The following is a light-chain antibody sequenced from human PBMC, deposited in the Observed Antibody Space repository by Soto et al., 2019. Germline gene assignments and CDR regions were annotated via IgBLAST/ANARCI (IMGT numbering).Light chain of an antibody. J-gene: IGKJ5*01. CDR2: SAS. V-gene: IGKV1-27*01. Sequence: DIQLTHSPSSLSASVLDRITITFRASQDISNYLAWYQQKPGKVPKLLIYSASTLQSGVPSRFSGSGSGKDFTLTISSLQPEGVATYFCKKYNSALTFGQGTRLEIK. CDR3: KKYNSALT. CDR1: QDISNY.